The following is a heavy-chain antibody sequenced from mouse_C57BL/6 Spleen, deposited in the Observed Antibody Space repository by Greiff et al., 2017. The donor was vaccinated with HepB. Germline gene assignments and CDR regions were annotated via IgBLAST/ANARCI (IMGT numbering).Heavy chain of an antibody. D-gene: IGHD2-5*01. CDR3: AKNYYSNYNAMDY. Sequence: EVKLVESGGDLVKPGGSLKLSCAASGFTFSSYGMSWVRQTPDKRLEWVATISSGGSYTYYPDSVKGRFTISRDNAKNTLYLQMSSLKSEDTAMYYCAKNYYSNYNAMDYWGQGTSVTVSS. CDR2: ISSGGSYT. J-gene: IGHJ4*01. V-gene: IGHV5-6*02. CDR1: GFTFSSYG.